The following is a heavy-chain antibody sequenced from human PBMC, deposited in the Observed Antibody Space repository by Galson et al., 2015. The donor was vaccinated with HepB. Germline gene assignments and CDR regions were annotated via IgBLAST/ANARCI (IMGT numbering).Heavy chain of an antibody. CDR1: RFTFGDYY. Sequence: AVSRFTFGDYYMSWIRQAPGKGLEWISYIINSGSYTNYADSVKGRFTISRDNAKNSLYLQMNSLRAEDAGLYFCAKGYGLFDSWDHGILVTVPS. J-gene: IGHJ5*01. D-gene: IGHD5-18*01. CDR3: AKGYGLFDS. V-gene: IGHV3-11*05. CDR2: IINSGSYT.